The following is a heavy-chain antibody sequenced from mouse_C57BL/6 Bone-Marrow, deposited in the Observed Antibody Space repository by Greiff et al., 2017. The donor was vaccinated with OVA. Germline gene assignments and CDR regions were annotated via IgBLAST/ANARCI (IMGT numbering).Heavy chain of an antibody. CDR2: ISDGGSYT. D-gene: IGHD2-4*01. CDR3: ARDRVYYDYDYWYFDV. CDR1: GFTFSSYA. J-gene: IGHJ1*03. Sequence: DVMLVESGGGLVKPGGSLKLSCAASGFTFSSYAMSWVRQTPEKRLEWVATISDGGSYTYYPDNVKGRFTISRDNAKNNLYLQMSHLKSEDTAMYYCARDRVYYDYDYWYFDVWGTGTTVTVSS. V-gene: IGHV5-4*01.